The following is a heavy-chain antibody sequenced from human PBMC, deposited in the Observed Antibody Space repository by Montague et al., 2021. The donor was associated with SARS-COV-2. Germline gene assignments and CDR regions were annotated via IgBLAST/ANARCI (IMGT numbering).Heavy chain of an antibody. Sequence: SETLSLTCSVSGGSISSTSFSWAWIRQPPGKGLEWVGSMYSSGTTXYKPSLKSRVTISGDTSRNQLSVRLSSVTAADTAVYYCARSTSGWFIYWGQGTLVTVSS. J-gene: IGHJ4*02. CDR2: MYSSGTT. CDR3: ARSTSGWFIY. CDR1: GGSISSTSFS. D-gene: IGHD6-19*01. V-gene: IGHV4-39*01.